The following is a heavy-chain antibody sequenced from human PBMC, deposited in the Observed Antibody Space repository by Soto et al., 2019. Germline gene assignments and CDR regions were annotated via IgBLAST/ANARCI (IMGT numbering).Heavy chain of an antibody. J-gene: IGHJ5*02. Sequence: SETLSLPCTVVGGSSSSGGDXRSWIRQNPGKGLEWIGYIYYSGSTYYNPSLKSRVTISVDTSKNQFSLKLSSVTAADTAVYYCARRYYDFWSGYYGPGFFDPWGQGTLVTVSS. CDR2: IYYSGST. V-gene: IGHV4-31*03. CDR1: GGSSSSGGDX. CDR3: ARRYYDFWSGYYGPGFFDP. D-gene: IGHD3-3*01.